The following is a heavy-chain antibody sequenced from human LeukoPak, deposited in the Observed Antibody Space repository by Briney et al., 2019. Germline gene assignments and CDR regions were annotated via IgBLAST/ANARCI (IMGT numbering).Heavy chain of an antibody. V-gene: IGHV3-23*01. CDR1: GFTFNSYA. CDR2: ILHNGDST. Sequence: TGGSLRLSCAASGFTFNSYAMSWVRQAPWKGREWLSLILHNGDSTYYADSVKGRFTISRDNSKNTLYLQMNSLQAEDTAVYYCARLSSFAFDIWGQGTMVTVSS. J-gene: IGHJ3*02. CDR3: ARLSSFAFDI. D-gene: IGHD3-16*02.